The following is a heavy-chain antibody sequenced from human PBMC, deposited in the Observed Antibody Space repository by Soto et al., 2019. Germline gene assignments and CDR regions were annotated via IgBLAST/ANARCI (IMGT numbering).Heavy chain of an antibody. CDR3: AKDHSSSWLNHYGMDV. V-gene: IGHV3-30*18. D-gene: IGHD6-13*01. CDR2: ISYDGSNK. Sequence: GGSLRLSCAASGFTFSSYGMHWVRQAPGKGLEWVAVISYDGSNKYYADSVKGRFTISRDNSKNTLYLQMNSLRAEDTAVYYCAKDHSSSWLNHYGMDVWGQGTTVTVSS. J-gene: IGHJ6*02. CDR1: GFTFSSYG.